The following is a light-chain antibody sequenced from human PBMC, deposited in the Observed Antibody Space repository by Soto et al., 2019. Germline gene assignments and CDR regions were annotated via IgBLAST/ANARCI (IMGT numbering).Light chain of an antibody. CDR1: SSNVGKNY. J-gene: IGLJ3*02. CDR3: GTWDSSLSDNWV. CDR2: DDN. Sequence: QSVLTQPPSVSAAPGQKVTISCSGSSSNVGKNYVSWYQQFPGTAPKLLIYDDNKRFSGIPDGFSGSKSGTSATLGITGLQTGDEADYYCGTWDSSLSDNWVFGRGTKLTVL. V-gene: IGLV1-51*01.